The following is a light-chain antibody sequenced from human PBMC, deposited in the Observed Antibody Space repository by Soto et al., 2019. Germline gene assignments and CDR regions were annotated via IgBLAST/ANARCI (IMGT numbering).Light chain of an antibody. CDR1: SSNIGGNS. CDR2: YDD. Sequence: QSVLTQPPSVSAAPGHKVTISCSGSSSNIGGNSVSWYQQLPGTAPKLLIYYDDKRPSGIPDRFSGSKCGTSATLGITGFQTGDEADYYCGSWDSSLSAYVFATGTKVTVL. V-gene: IGLV1-51*01. J-gene: IGLJ1*01. CDR3: GSWDSSLSAYV.